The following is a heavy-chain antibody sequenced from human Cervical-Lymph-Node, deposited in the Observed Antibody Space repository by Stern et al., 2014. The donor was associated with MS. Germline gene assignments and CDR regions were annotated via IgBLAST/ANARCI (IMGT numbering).Heavy chain of an antibody. V-gene: IGHV5-51*03. CDR1: EYNFNTHW. CDR2: IYPGTSDP. J-gene: IGHJ5*02. CDR3: ARHGGPNWNHEAHNWFDP. D-gene: IGHD1-14*01. Sequence: EVQLEESGAEVKKPGESLKISCKGSEYNFNTHWIAWVRQMPGKGLEWLGNIYPGTSDPRYNPPLQGQVSISADKSITTAYLHFSSLKASDSAMYFCARHGGPNWNHEAHNWFDPWGQGTLVTVSS.